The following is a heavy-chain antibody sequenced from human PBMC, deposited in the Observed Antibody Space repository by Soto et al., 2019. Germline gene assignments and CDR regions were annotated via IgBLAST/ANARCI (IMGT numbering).Heavy chain of an antibody. CDR2: ISAYNGNT. D-gene: IGHD3-9*01. V-gene: IGHV1-18*01. CDR3: ARCYDILTGSQEYYFEY. J-gene: IGHJ4*02. Sequence: ASVKVSCKASGYTFTSYGISWVRQAPGQGLEWMGWISAYNGNTNYAQKLQGRVTMTTDTSTSTAYMELRSLRSDDTAVYYCARCYDILTGSQEYYFEYWGQGTLVTVYS. CDR1: GYTFTSYG.